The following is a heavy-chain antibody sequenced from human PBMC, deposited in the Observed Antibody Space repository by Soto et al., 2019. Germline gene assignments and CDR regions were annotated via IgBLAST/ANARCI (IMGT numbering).Heavy chain of an antibody. CDR1: GGSFSGYY. CDR3: ARGARVVVITHYYYYGMDV. Sequence: SETLSLTCAVYGGSFSGYYWSWIRQPPGKWLEWIGEINHSGSTNYNPSLKSRVTISVDTSKNQFSLKLSSETAADTAVYYCARGARVVVITHYYYYGMDVWGQGTTVTVS. CDR2: INHSGST. J-gene: IGHJ6*02. D-gene: IGHD3-22*01. V-gene: IGHV4-34*01.